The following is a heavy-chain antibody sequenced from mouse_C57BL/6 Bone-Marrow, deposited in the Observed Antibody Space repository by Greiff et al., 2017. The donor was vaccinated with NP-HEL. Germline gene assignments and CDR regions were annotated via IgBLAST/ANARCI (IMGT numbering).Heavy chain of an antibody. Sequence: QVHVKQSGAELARPGASVKLSCKASGYTFTSYGISWVKQRTGQGLEWIGEIYPRSGNTYYNEKFKGKATLTADKSSSTAYMELRSLTSEDSAVYFCARGYYGSSLNYYAMDYWGQGTSVTVSS. V-gene: IGHV1-81*01. CDR3: ARGYYGSSLNYYAMDY. D-gene: IGHD1-1*01. CDR2: IYPRSGNT. CDR1: GYTFTSYG. J-gene: IGHJ4*01.